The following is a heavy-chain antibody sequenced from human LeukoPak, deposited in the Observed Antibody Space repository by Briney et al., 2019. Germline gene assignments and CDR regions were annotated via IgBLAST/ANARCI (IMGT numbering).Heavy chain of an antibody. CDR1: GGSISSYY. D-gene: IGHD4-17*01. V-gene: IGHV4-4*07. CDR3: ARVKLYGDYSGPRRDWFDP. CDR2: IYTSGST. Sequence: SETLSLTCTVSGGSISSYYWSWIRQPAGKGLEWIGRIYTSGSTNYNPSLKSRVTMSVDTSKNQFSLKLSSVTAADTAVYYCARVKLYGDYSGPRRDWFDPWGQGTLVTVSP. J-gene: IGHJ5*02.